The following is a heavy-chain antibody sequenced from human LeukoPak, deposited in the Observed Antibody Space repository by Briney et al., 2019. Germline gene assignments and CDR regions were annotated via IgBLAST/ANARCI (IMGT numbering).Heavy chain of an antibody. CDR3: AKEDDYGGNLNVPPDY. CDR2: IRYDGSNK. J-gene: IGHJ4*02. CDR1: GFTFSSYG. V-gene: IGHV3-30*02. Sequence: GRSLRLSCAASGFTFSSYGMHWVRQAPGKGLEWVAFIRYDGSNKYYADSVKGRFTISRDNSKNTLYLQMNSLRAEDTAVYYCAKEDDYGGNLNVPPDYWGQGTLVTVSS. D-gene: IGHD4-23*01.